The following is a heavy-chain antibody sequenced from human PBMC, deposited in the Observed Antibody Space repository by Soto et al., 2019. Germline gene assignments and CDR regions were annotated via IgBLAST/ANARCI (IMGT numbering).Heavy chain of an antibody. CDR2: IIPILSTA. V-gene: IGHV1-69*12. J-gene: IGHJ6*02. Sequence: QVQLVQSGAEVKKPGSSVKVSCKSSGGTFSTYAISWVRQAPGQGLEWMGGIIPILSTANYAQKFQGRVTITADESTTTAYMELISLRSEDTAVYYCARDEMVVATGSRTWHYYYGMDVWGQGTTVTVSS. D-gene: IGHD2-15*01. CDR3: ARDEMVVATGSRTWHYYYGMDV. CDR1: GGTFSTYA.